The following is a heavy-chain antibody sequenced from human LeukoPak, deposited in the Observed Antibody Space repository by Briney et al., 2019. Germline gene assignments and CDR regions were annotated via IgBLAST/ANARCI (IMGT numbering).Heavy chain of an antibody. CDR1: GGSISSYY. D-gene: IGHD2-15*01. CDR2: IYYSGTT. CDR3: ARLVPPGGGDCTGSNCHTVYYFDY. J-gene: IGHJ4*02. V-gene: IGHV4-59*04. Sequence: SETLSLTCTVSGGSISSYYWSWIRQPPGKGLEWIGYIYYSGTTYYNPSLKSRVTISIDAAKNQFSLMLTSVTAADTAVYYCARLVPPGGGDCTGSNCHTVYYFDYWGQGTLVTVSS.